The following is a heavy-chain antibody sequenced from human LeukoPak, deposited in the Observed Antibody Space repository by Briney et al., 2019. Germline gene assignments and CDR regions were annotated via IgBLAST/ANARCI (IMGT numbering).Heavy chain of an antibody. D-gene: IGHD3-16*01. CDR3: ARVATGGYYYYYYMDV. CDR2: IIPIFGTA. V-gene: IGHV1-69*13. J-gene: IGHJ6*03. Sequence: ASVEVSCKASGGTFSSYAISWVRQAPGQGLEWMGGIIPIFGTANYAQKFQGRVTITADESTSTAYMELSSLRSEDTAVYYCARVATGGYYYYYYMDVWGKGTTVTVSS. CDR1: GGTFSSYA.